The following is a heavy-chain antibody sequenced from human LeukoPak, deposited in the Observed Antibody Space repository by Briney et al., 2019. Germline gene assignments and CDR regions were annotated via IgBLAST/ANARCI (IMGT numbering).Heavy chain of an antibody. CDR3: VRDHWIRAGYSWFDY. CDR1: GDSVSSNSVA. V-gene: IGHV6-1*01. J-gene: IGHJ4*02. Sequence: SQTLSLTCAISGDSVSSNSVAWNWIRQSPSRGLEWLGRTYYRSKWYDDYAVSVKSRITINPDTSKNQFSLQLNSVTPADTAVYYCVRDHWIRAGYSWFDYWGQGTLVTVSS. D-gene: IGHD5-24*01. CDR2: TYYRSKWYD.